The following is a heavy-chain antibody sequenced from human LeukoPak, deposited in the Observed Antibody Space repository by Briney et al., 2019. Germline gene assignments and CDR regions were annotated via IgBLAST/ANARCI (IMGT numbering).Heavy chain of an antibody. V-gene: IGHV4-4*02. CDR1: LDSTTSNF. Sequence: SETLSLTCTVSLDSTTSNFWSWVRQPPGKGLEWIGEIHRSGSPNYNPSLQSRVTISIDRCRNQIVLESSSVTAADTAVYYCAREILGGFNPGAYWAQGTLVTVSS. J-gene: IGHJ4*02. CDR2: IHRSGSP. D-gene: IGHD1-14*01. CDR3: AREILGGFNPGAY.